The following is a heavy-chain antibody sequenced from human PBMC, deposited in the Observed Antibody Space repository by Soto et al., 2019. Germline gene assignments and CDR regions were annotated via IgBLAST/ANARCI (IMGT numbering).Heavy chain of an antibody. D-gene: IGHD2-15*01. V-gene: IGHV1-8*01. CDR2: INPTSEYT. J-gene: IGHJ4*02. CDR3: ARQVHPGHSSH. Sequence: AVKGSCKASGCTFTSYDINWVQQAPGQGREWVGWINPTSEYTAHAQKFQGRVTLTREISTATAYMELSTLTSEDTAVYFCARQVHPGHSSHWGPGTQVTVSS. CDR1: GCTFTSYD.